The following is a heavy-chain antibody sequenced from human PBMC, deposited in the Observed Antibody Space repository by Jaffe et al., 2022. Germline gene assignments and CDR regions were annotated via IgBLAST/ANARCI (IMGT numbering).Heavy chain of an antibody. D-gene: IGHD3-22*01. V-gene: IGHV5-51*01. J-gene: IGHJ3*02. CDR3: VRHKRKYRYDSGTPDAFDI. CDR1: GYSFTTYW. CDR2: IYPGDSET. Sequence: EVQLVQSGAEVKKPGDSLKISCKGSGYSFTTYWIGWVRQMPGKGLELMVTIYPGDSETRYSPSFQGQVTISADQSISTAYLQWSSLKASDTALYYCVRHKRKYRYDSGTPDAFDIWGQGTMVTVSS.